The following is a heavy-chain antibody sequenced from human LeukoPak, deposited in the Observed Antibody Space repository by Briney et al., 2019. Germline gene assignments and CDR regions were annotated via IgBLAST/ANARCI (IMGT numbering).Heavy chain of an antibody. CDR1: GYTFTSYD. J-gene: IGHJ5*02. D-gene: IGHD2-2*01. CDR2: MNPNSGNT. Sequence: ASVKVSCKASGYTFTSYDINWVRQATGQGLEWMGWMNPNSGNTGYAQKFQGRVTMTRNTSISTAYMELSSLRSEDTAVYYCAVTLGYCSSTSCSLDPWGQGTLVTVSS. CDR3: AVTLGYCSSTSCSLDP. V-gene: IGHV1-8*01.